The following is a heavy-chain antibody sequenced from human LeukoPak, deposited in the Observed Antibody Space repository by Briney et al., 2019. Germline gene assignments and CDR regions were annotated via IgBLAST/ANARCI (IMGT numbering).Heavy chain of an antibody. D-gene: IGHD1-26*01. CDR2: INHSGST. J-gene: IGHJ4*02. CDR3: ARSHSGSYFNGG. V-gene: IGHV4-34*01. Sequence: SETLSLTCAVYGGSFSGYYWSWTRQPPGKGLEWIGEINHSGSTNYNPSLKSRVTISVDTSKNQFSLKLSSVTAADTAVYYCARSHSGSYFNGGWGQGTLVTVSS. CDR1: GGSFSGYY.